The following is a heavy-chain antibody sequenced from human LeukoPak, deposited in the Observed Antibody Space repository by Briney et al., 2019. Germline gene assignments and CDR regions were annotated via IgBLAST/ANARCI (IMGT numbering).Heavy chain of an antibody. Sequence: GASVQVSCRVSGYTLTELSMHWVGQAPGKRVEGVGGFDTEDGETIYSQKFQGRGTTTGDTYPDTAYMELSSLRSEDTAVYYCATRRGREQPFDYWGQGTLVTVSS. CDR3: ATRRGREQPFDY. CDR1: GYTLTELS. J-gene: IGHJ4*02. D-gene: IGHD3-16*01. V-gene: IGHV1-24*01. CDR2: FDTEDGET.